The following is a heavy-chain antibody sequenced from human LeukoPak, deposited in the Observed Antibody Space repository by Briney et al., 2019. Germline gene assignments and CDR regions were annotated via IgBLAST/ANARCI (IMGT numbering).Heavy chain of an antibody. CDR1: GGSFSGYY. D-gene: IGHD3-9*01. V-gene: IGHV4-4*07. CDR3: ARDGEGYDILTGYPRPHYYYYYMDV. CDR2: IYTSGST. J-gene: IGHJ6*03. Sequence: SETLSLTCAVYGGSFSGYYWSWIRQPAGKGLEWIGRIYTSGSTNYNPSLKSRVTISVDTSKNQFSLKLSSVTAADTAVYYCARDGEGYDILTGYPRPHYYYYYMDVWGKGTTVTISS.